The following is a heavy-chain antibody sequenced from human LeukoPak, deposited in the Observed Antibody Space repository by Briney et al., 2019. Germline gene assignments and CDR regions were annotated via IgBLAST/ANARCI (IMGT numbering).Heavy chain of an antibody. CDR2: IYYSGST. Sequence: SETLSLTCTVSGGSISSYYWSWIRQPPGKGLEWIGYIYYSGSTNYNPSLKSRVTISVDTSKNQFSLKLSSVTAADTAVYYCAGEGRCTNGVCYKAYDYWGQGTLVTVSS. CDR1: GGSISSYY. J-gene: IGHJ4*02. V-gene: IGHV4-59*01. D-gene: IGHD2-8*01. CDR3: AGEGRCTNGVCYKAYDY.